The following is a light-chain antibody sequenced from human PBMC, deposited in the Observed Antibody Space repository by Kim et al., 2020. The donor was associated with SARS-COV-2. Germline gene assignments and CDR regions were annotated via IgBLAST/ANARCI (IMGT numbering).Light chain of an antibody. J-gene: IGLJ1*01. Sequence: LSQPASVSGSPGQSITISCTGTSSDVGAYKYVSWYQQHPGKAPELMIFDVSERPSGISNRFSGSKSGNTASLTISGLQAEDEADYYCSSYARSSSYVFGTGTKVTVL. CDR3: SSYARSSSYV. CDR1: SSDVGAYKY. CDR2: DVS. V-gene: IGLV2-14*01.